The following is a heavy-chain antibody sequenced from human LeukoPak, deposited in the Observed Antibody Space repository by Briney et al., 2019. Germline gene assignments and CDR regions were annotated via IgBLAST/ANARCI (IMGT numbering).Heavy chain of an antibody. CDR1: GGTFSSYA. J-gene: IGHJ5*02. D-gene: IGHD2-15*01. CDR2: IIPILGIA. Sequence: SVKVSCEASGGTFSSYAISWVRQAPGQGLEWMGRIIPILGIANYAQKFQGRVTITADKSTSTAYMELSSLRSEDTAVYYCARDISSIVVVVAATPWFDPWGQGTLVTVSS. CDR3: ARDISSIVVVVAATPWFDP. V-gene: IGHV1-69*04.